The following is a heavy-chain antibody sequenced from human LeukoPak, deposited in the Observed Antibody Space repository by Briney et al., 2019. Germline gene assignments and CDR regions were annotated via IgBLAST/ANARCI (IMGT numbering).Heavy chain of an antibody. V-gene: IGHV3-23*01. J-gene: IGHJ4*02. Sequence: SGGSLRLSCAASGFTFSSYAMSWVRQAPGKGLEWVSAISGSGGSTYYADSVKGRFTISRDNSKNTLYLQMNSLRAEDTAVYYCAKDRSVDCGGDCYSNYWGQGTLVTVSS. CDR2: ISGSGGST. D-gene: IGHD2-21*02. CDR1: GFTFSSYA. CDR3: AKDRSVDCGGDCYSNY.